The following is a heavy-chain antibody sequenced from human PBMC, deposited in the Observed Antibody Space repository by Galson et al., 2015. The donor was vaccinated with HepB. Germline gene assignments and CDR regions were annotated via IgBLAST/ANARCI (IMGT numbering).Heavy chain of an antibody. CDR1: GDSISSYY. D-gene: IGHD3-16*01. CDR2: IQNSGIT. CDR3: ARQKGIMMPFDY. V-gene: IGHV4-59*08. J-gene: IGHJ4*02. Sequence: ETLSLTCTVSGDSISSYYWSWIRQPPGKGLEWIGYIQNSGITNYNPSLKSRVTISGDMSKNQFFLNLSSVTAADTAVYYCARQKGIMMPFDYWGQGMLVTVSS.